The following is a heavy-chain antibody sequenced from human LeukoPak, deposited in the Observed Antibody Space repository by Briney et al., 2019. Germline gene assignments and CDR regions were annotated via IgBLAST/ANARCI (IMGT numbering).Heavy chain of an antibody. CDR3: SRELVVAAATDY. CDR2: ISSSASTM. CDR1: GFTFSSYG. J-gene: IGHJ4*02. Sequence: GGTLRLSCAASGFTFSSYGMSWVRQAPGKGLEWVSYISSSASTMYYADSVKGRFTISRDNAKNSLYLQMNSLRAEDTAVYYCSRELVVAAATDYWGQGTLVTVSS. V-gene: IGHV3-48*04. D-gene: IGHD2-15*01.